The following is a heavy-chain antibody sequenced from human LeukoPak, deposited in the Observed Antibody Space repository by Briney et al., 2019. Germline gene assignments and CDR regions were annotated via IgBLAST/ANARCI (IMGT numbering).Heavy chain of an antibody. V-gene: IGHV1-2*02. D-gene: IGHD1-26*01. J-gene: IGHJ4*02. Sequence: ASVKVSCKASGYTFTGYYMHWVRQAPGQGLEWMGWINPNSGGTNYAQKFQGRVTMTRDTSISTAYMELSRLRSDDTAVYYCARSASPSGSSGYFDYWGQGTLVTVSS. CDR3: ARSASPSGSSGYFDY. CDR1: GYTFTGYY. CDR2: INPNSGGT.